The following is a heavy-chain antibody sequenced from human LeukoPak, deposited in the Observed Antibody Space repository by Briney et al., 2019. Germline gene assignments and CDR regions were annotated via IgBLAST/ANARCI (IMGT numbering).Heavy chain of an antibody. D-gene: IGHD5-24*01. CDR3: ARATAISPKDGYNSGGFDY. CDR2: IRYDGSNK. V-gene: IGHV3-30*02. J-gene: IGHJ4*02. Sequence: GGSLRLSCAASGFTFSSYGMHWVRQAPGKGLEWVAFIRYDGSNKYYADSVKGRFTISRDNSKNTLYLQMNSLRAGDTAVYYCARATAISPKDGYNSGGFDYWGQGTLVTVSS. CDR1: GFTFSSYG.